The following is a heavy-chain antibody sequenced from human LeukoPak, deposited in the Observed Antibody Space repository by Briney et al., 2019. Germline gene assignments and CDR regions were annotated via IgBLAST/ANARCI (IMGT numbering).Heavy chain of an antibody. J-gene: IGHJ4*02. Sequence: GASVKVSCKASGYTFTNYALHWVRQAPGQGLEWMGWVSAYNGNTNYAQKLQGRVTMTTDTSTSTAYMELRSLRSDDTAVYYCARVKTYYYGSGSYKPFDYWGQGTLVTVSS. V-gene: IGHV1-18*01. CDR3: ARVKTYYYGSGSYKPFDY. CDR2: VSAYNGNT. CDR1: GYTFTNYA. D-gene: IGHD3-10*01.